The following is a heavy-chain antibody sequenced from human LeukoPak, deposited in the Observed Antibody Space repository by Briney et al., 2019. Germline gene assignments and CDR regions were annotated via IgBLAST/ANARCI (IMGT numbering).Heavy chain of an antibody. Sequence: SETLSLTCTVSGGSISSYYWSWIRQPPGKGLEWIGYIYYSGSTNYNPSLKSRVTISVDTSKNQFSLKLSSVTAADTAVYYCAAIVVVTANAFDIWGQGTMVTVSS. CDR2: IYYSGST. D-gene: IGHD2-21*02. CDR1: GGSISSYY. V-gene: IGHV4-59*08. CDR3: AAIVVVTANAFDI. J-gene: IGHJ3*02.